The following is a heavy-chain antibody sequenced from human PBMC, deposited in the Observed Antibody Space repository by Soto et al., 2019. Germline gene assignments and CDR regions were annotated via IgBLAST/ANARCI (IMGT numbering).Heavy chain of an antibody. CDR3: ARSVFP. CDR2: IYYSGTT. V-gene: IGHV4-31*03. Sequence: SETLSLTCNVSGGSISSGGYYWSWIRQHPGKGLEWIGYIYYSGTTYYNPSLKIRVTMSVDTSKNQFSLKLSSVTAADTAVYYCARSVFPWGQGTLVTVPQ. CDR1: GGSISSGGYY. J-gene: IGHJ5*02.